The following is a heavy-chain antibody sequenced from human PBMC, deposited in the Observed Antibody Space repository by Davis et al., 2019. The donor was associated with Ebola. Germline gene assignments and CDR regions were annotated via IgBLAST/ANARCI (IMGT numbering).Heavy chain of an antibody. J-gene: IGHJ3*02. D-gene: IGHD1-26*01. CDR1: GYNFNGYY. CDR3: ARTSIVGTTTTAPDI. Sequence: ASVTVSCKASGYNFNGYYMHWVRQAPGQGLEWMGWISAYNGNTNYAQKVQGRVTMTTDTSTGTAYLDLWSLRSDDTAVYFCARTSIVGTTTTAPDIWGQGTFVTVSS. CDR2: ISAYNGNT. V-gene: IGHV1-18*04.